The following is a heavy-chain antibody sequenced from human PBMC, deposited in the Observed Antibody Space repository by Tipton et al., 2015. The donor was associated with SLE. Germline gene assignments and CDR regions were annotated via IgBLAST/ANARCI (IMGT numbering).Heavy chain of an antibody. J-gene: IGHJ6*02. CDR1: GGSFSDYY. CDR3: ARGPGSSSTEPDRESFFYYGMDV. Sequence: TLSLTCAVYGGSFSDYYWSWIRQPPGKGLECIGYILYSGSTNYNPSLKSRVTISVDTSKNQFSLKLSSVTAADTAVYYCARGPGSSSTEPDRESFFYYGMDVWGQGTTVTVPS. CDR2: ILYSGST. D-gene: IGHD6-6*01. V-gene: IGHV4-59*08.